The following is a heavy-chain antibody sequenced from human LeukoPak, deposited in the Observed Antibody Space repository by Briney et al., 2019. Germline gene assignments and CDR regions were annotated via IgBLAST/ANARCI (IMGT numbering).Heavy chain of an antibody. CDR3: ARDGGSAWFLDY. V-gene: IGHV3-23*01. CDR2: ISGSGAST. J-gene: IGHJ4*02. Sequence: GGSLRLSCAASGFTFSSYAMKWVRQAPGKGLEWVSTISGSGASTYYADSVKGRFSITRDNAKNSLYLQMNSLRAEDTAVYYCARDGGSAWFLDYWGQGTLVTVSS. D-gene: IGHD6-19*01. CDR1: GFTFSSYA.